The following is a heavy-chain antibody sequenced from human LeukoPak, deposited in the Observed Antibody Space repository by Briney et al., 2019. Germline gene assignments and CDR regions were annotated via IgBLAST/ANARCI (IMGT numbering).Heavy chain of an antibody. CDR1: GFTFSDYY. V-gene: IGHV3-11*04. CDR2: ISSSGSTI. Sequence: GGSLRLSCAASGFTFSDYYMSWIRQAPGKGLEWVSYISSSGSTIYYADSVKGRFTISRDNAKNSLYLQMNSLRAEDTAVYYCASELTVKPAFDIWGQGTMVTVSS. D-gene: IGHD4-17*01. J-gene: IGHJ3*02. CDR3: ASELTVKPAFDI.